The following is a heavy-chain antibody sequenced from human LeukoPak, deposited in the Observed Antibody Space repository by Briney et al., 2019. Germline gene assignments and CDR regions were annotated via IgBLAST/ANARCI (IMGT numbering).Heavy chain of an antibody. V-gene: IGHV4-39*01. D-gene: IGHD3/OR15-3a*01. J-gene: IGHJ4*02. CDR1: GGYIGSSSYY. CDR3: AMYRGLTMFDY. CDR2: ITDDGST. Sequence: PSETLSLTCIVSGGYIGSSSYYWGWIRQPPGKGLEWIGSITDDGSTSYNPSLKSRVTISVDTSKNQFSLKLSSVTAADTAVYYCAMYRGLTMFDYWGQGTLVTVSS.